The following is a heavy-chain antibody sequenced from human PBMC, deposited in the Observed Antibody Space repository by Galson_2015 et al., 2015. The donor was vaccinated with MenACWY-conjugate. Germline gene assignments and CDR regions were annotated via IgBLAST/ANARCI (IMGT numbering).Heavy chain of an antibody. CDR1: GGSISSRSYY. J-gene: IGHJ4*02. CDR2: IYYSGST. V-gene: IGHV4-39*07. CDR3: AIDREKITMVRGGLDY. Sequence: ETLSLTCPVSGGSISSRSYYWGWIRPPPGQGLEWIGSIYYSGSTYYNPSLKSRVTISVDTSKNQFSLKLSSVTAADTAVYYCAIDREKITMVRGGLDYWVQGTLVTVSS. D-gene: IGHD3-10*01.